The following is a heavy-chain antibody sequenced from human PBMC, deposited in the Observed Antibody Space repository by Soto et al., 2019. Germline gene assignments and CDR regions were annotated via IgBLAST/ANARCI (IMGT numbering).Heavy chain of an antibody. Sequence: GGSLRLSCAASRFSFSRYWMHWVRQASGKGLVWVSRISNDGSTTNYADSVKGRLTISRDNAKNTLYLQMNSLRVEDTAVYYCGTNNGDNWGQGTLVTVSS. D-gene: IGHD2-8*01. CDR1: RFSFSRYW. V-gene: IGHV3-74*01. J-gene: IGHJ4*02. CDR2: ISNDGSTT. CDR3: GTNNGDN.